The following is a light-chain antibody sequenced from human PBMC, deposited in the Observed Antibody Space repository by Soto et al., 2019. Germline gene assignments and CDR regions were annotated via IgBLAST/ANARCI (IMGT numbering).Light chain of an antibody. J-gene: IGKJ1*01. CDR2: GAS. Sequence: EIVMTQSPDTLSVSPGERVTLSCRASQSVSTNLAWYQQKPGQAPRLLISGASSRATGIPARFSGSGSGTEFTLTISSLQSEDFAVYYCQQYNKWPRTFGQGTKVEIK. CDR1: QSVSTN. V-gene: IGKV3-15*01. CDR3: QQYNKWPRT.